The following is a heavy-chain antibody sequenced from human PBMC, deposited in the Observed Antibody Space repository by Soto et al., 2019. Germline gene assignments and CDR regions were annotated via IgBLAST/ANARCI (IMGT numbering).Heavy chain of an antibody. D-gene: IGHD3-22*01. CDR2: ISGSGGST. J-gene: IGHJ4*02. Sequence: GGSLRLSCAASGFTFSSYAMSWVRQAPGKGLEWVSAISGSGGSTYYADSVKGRFTISRDNSKNTLYLQMNSLRAEDAAVYYCAKDSSGYPGGYFDYWGQGTLVTVSS. CDR1: GFTFSSYA. CDR3: AKDSSGYPGGYFDY. V-gene: IGHV3-23*01.